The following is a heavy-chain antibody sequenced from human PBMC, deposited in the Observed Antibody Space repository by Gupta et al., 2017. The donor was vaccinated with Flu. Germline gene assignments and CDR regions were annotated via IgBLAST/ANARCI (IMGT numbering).Heavy chain of an antibody. D-gene: IGHD1-14*01. Sequence: EAQLLESGGGLVQPGGSLRLSCAATGSRFGSYAMPWSRQAPGKGLEWVSAIAGRGSTTYYADSVRSRFSISRDNSKNTLSLQMNSLRAEDTAIYYCAKVVGNNWNHEDDTFDIWGQGTMVIVSS. CDR1: GSRFGSYA. V-gene: IGHV3-23*01. CDR2: IAGRGSTT. CDR3: AKVVGNNWNHEDDTFDI. J-gene: IGHJ3*02.